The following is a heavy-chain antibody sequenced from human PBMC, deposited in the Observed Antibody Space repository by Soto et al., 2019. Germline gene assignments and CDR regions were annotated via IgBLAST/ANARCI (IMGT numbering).Heavy chain of an antibody. J-gene: IGHJ5*02. CDR2: INPTGST. CDR3: ARAKGLRLGELSWGGPNWFDP. Sequence: QVRLQQWGAGLLKPSETLSLTCAVYGGSFIGYYWSWIRQPPGKGLEWIGEINPTGSTNYNPSLKSAVTILIDTSKNQCSLQLSSVTAADTAMYYCARAKGLRLGELSWGGPNWFDPWGQGTLVTVS. V-gene: IGHV4-34*01. CDR1: GGSFIGYY. D-gene: IGHD3-16*02.